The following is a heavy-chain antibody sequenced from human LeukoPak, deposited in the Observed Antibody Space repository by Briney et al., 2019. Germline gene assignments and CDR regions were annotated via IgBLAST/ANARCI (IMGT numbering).Heavy chain of an antibody. Sequence: SETLSLTCTVSGGSVSSGSYYWSWIRQPPGKGLEWIGYIYYSGSTNYNPSLKSRVTMSVDTSKNQLSLMLTSVTAADTAVYYCARGMPGDPPAFDFWGQGTMVTVSS. V-gene: IGHV4-61*01. D-gene: IGHD4-17*01. J-gene: IGHJ3*01. CDR3: ARGMPGDPPAFDF. CDR2: IYYSGST. CDR1: GGSVSSGSYY.